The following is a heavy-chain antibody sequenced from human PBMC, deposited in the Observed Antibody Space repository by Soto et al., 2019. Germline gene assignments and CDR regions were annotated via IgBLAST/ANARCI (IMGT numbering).Heavy chain of an antibody. CDR1: GFTFSGYG. J-gene: IGHJ4*02. V-gene: IGHV3-33*01. CDR3: ARGGVYFDY. CDR2: IWYDGSNE. Sequence: GGSLRLSCAASGFTFSGYGIHWVRQAPGKGLEWVAVIWYDGSNEYYGDSAKGRFAISRDNSQNTLYLQMNSLRAEDTAVYYCARGGVYFDYWGQGTLVTVSS. D-gene: IGHD3-10*01.